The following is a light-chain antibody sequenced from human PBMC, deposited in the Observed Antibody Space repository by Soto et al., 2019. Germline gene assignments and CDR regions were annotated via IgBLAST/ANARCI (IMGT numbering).Light chain of an antibody. V-gene: IGKV1-9*01. CDR1: QGISSS. CDR3: QQLNSYPIT. CDR2: AAS. Sequence: DIQLTQSQSFLSASVGDRVTITCRASQGISSSLAWYQQKPEKAPKLLIYAASTLRSGVPSRFSGSGSGTDFTLTISSLQPEDFATYYCQQLNSYPITFGQGTRLEIK. J-gene: IGKJ5*01.